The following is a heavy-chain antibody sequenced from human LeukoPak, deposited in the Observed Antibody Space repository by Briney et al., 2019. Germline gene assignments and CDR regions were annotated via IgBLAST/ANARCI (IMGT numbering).Heavy chain of an antibody. V-gene: IGHV3-23*01. CDR1: RFTFSSYA. J-gene: IGHJ4*02. CDR2: ISDSGGST. D-gene: IGHD3-10*01. Sequence: GGSLRLSCAASRFTFSSYAMSWVRQAPGKGLEWVSGISDSGGSTYYADSVKGRFTISRDNSKNTLYLQMNSLRAEDTAVYSCAKDRMVRGVNYFDYWGQGTLVTVSS. CDR3: AKDRMVRGVNYFDY.